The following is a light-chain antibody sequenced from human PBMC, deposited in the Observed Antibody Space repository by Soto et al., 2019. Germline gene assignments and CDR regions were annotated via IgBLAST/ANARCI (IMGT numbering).Light chain of an antibody. V-gene: IGKV3-15*01. J-gene: IGKJ1*01. CDR2: AAS. CDR3: HQYNNWPWT. CDR1: QRVSND. Sequence: ETVLTQSPVTLSVSPGDTATISWRASQRVSNDFAWYQQKPGQAPRLLIYAASTRAAGVPVRFSGSGSETEFTLTIRSLQSEDFALYYCHQYNNWPWTFGQGTKVDI.